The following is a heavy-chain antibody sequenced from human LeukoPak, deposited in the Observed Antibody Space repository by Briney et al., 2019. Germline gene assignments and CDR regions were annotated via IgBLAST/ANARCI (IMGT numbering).Heavy chain of an antibody. J-gene: IGHJ4*02. Sequence: PGGSLRLSCAASGFTFSSSAMSWVRQAPGKGLEWVSTITNSGDSTYYADSVKGRFTIPRDNSKNTVYLQVNSLRADDTAVYYCAKDASCSNWGQGTLVTVSS. D-gene: IGHD3-10*02. CDR1: GFTFSSSA. CDR3: AKDASCSN. V-gene: IGHV3-23*01. CDR2: ITNSGDST.